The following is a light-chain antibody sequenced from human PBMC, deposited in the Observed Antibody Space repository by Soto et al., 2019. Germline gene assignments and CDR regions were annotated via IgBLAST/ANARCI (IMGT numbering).Light chain of an antibody. CDR3: QQYNSYLYT. Sequence: DIQMTQSPSTLSASVGDRVSITCRASQSISSWLFWYQQKPGKAPKPLIYKASSLESTVTSRFSGSGSGTEFTLIISSLQPDDFATYYYQQYNSYLYTFGQGTKLEIK. CDR2: KAS. J-gene: IGKJ2*01. CDR1: QSISSW. V-gene: IGKV1-5*03.